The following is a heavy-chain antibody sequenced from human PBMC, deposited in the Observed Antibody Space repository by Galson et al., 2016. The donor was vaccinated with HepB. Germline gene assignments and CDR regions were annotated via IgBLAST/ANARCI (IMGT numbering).Heavy chain of an antibody. J-gene: IGHJ4*02. D-gene: IGHD4-17*01. CDR3: AHRTTVTTNYFDF. CDR2: IYADDNK. V-gene: IGHV2-5*02. CDR1: GFSLNIPGVG. Sequence: PALVKPTQTLTLTCTFSGFSLNIPGVGVGWIRQPPGKAPEWLALIYADDNKRYNSPSLQSRLIMTKDTSKNQVVLTLTNMDPADTATYFCAHRTTVTTNYFDFWGPEILVTVSS.